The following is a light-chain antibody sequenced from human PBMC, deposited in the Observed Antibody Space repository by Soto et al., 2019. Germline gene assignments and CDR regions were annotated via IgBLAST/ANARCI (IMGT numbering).Light chain of an antibody. CDR1: QSVITY. V-gene: IGKV3-11*01. CDR3: QQRSNWPPT. CDR2: DAS. Sequence: EIVLTQSPATLSLSPGERATLSCRASQSVITYLAWYQQKPGQAPRLLIYDASNRAADIPARFSGSGSGTDFTLTISGLEPEDFAVYYCQQRSNWPPTFGQGTKLEIK. J-gene: IGKJ2*01.